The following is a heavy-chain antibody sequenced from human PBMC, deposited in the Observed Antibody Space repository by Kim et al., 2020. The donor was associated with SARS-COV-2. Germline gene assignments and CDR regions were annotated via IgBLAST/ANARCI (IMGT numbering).Heavy chain of an antibody. V-gene: IGHV1-69*13. D-gene: IGHD1-26*01. CDR2: IIPIFGTA. J-gene: IGHJ6*02. CDR3: ARGCHIGLSGSYFLVGCNYYYGMDV. Sequence: SVKVSCKASGGTFSSYAISWVRQAPGQGLEWMGGIIPIFGTANYAQKFQGRVTITADESTSTAYMELSSLRSEDTAVYYCARGCHIGLSGSYFLVGCNYYYGMDVWGQGTTVTVSS. CDR1: GGTFSSYA.